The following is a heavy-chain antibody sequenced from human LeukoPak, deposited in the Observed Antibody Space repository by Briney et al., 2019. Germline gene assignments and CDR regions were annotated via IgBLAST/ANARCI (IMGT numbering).Heavy chain of an antibody. CDR1: GFTFSTYG. J-gene: IGHJ4*02. D-gene: IGHD1-26*01. CDR3: AKKWDLFEY. Sequence: PGGSLRLSCAASGFTFSTYGMHWVRQAPGKGLEWVAVISYDGSNIYYADSVKGRFTISRDNSKNTLYLQTNSLRAEDTAMYYCAKKWDLFEYWGQGTLVTVSS. V-gene: IGHV3-30*18. CDR2: ISYDGSNI.